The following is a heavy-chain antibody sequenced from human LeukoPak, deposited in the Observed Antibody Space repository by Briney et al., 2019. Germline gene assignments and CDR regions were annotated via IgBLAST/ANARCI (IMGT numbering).Heavy chain of an antibody. CDR3: ARDSDWILFDY. V-gene: IGHV3-74*03. D-gene: IGHD3/OR15-3a*01. J-gene: IGHJ4*02. Sequence: GGSLRLSCAASGFTFNTYWMPWVRQAPGKGLVWVARVHREGTTTAYADSVKGRFTISRDNAKNTLYLQMTNLRAEDTAVYYCARDSDWILFDYWGRGTLVTVSS. CDR2: VHREGTTT. CDR1: GFTFNTYW.